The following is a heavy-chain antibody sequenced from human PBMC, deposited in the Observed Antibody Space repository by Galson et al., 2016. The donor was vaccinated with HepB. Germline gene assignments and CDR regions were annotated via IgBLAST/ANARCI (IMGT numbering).Heavy chain of an antibody. J-gene: IGHJ4*02. CDR2: IKHDGSEK. D-gene: IGHD2-8*02. Sequence: SLRLSCAASGFTFSSDWMSWVRQAPGTGLEWVSNIKHDGSEKYYVDSVKGRFTISRDNAKNSLYLQMNSLRAEDTAVYYCASWWQTPAIYFDYWGQGTLVTVSP. CDR1: GFTFSSDW. CDR3: ASWWQTPAIYFDY. V-gene: IGHV3-7*01.